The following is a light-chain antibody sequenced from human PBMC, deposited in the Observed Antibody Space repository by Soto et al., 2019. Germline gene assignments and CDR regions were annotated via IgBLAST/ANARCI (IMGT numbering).Light chain of an antibody. V-gene: IGLV2-8*01. Sequence: QSALTQPPSASGSPGQSVTISCTGTSSDVGGYNYVSWYQQHPGKAPKLMIYEVSKRPSGVPDRFSGSKSGNTASLTVSGFQAEDEADYYCSSYAGSNNLYVFGTGTKVTVL. CDR2: EVS. J-gene: IGLJ1*01. CDR1: SSDVGGYNY. CDR3: SSYAGSNNLYV.